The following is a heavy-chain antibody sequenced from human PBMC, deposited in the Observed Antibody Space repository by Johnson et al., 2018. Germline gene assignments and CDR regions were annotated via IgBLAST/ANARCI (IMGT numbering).Heavy chain of an antibody. D-gene: IGHD3-22*01. J-gene: IGHJ1*01. Sequence: VQLVESGGGLVQPGRSLRLSCAASGFTFDDYAMHWVRQAPGKGLEGVSGSSWNSGSIGYADSVKGRLTIPRENAKNSLYLQMNSLRAEDTALYYCAKDIRAGYYDSSGSLIPEYFQHWGQGTLVTVSS. CDR2: SSWNSGSI. CDR1: GFTFDDYA. CDR3: AKDIRAGYYDSSGSLIPEYFQH. V-gene: IGHV3-9*01.